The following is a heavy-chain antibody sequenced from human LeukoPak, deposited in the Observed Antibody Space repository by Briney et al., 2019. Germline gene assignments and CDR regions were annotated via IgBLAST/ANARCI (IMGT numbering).Heavy chain of an antibody. Sequence: SSETLSLTCTVSGGPINSYYWSWIRQPPGKGLEWIGYIYYSGSTNYNPSLKSRVTISVDTSKNQFSLKLSSVTAADTAVYYCARGSGWSTDFDYWGQGTLVTVSS. V-gene: IGHV4-59*01. J-gene: IGHJ4*02. CDR1: GGPINSYY. CDR3: ARGSGWSTDFDY. D-gene: IGHD6-19*01. CDR2: IYYSGST.